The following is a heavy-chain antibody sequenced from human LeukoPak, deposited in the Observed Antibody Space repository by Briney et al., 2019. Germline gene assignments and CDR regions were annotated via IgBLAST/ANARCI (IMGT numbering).Heavy chain of an antibody. CDR1: GFSFNDYG. V-gene: IGHV3-33*01. J-gene: IGHJ4*02. CDR2: IWQDGSNK. D-gene: IGHD6-6*01. Sequence: PGTSLRLSCAASGFSFNDYGMHWVRQAPGKGLEWVAVIWQDGSNKHYADSVKGRFTISRDNAKNTLYLQMNSLRVEDTAVYYCARGGSSSADYWGQGTLVTVSS. CDR3: ARGGSSSADY.